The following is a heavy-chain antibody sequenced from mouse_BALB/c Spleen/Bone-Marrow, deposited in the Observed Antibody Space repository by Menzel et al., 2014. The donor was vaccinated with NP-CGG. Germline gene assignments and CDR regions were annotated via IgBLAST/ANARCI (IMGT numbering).Heavy chain of an antibody. J-gene: IGHJ2*01. CDR3: ARSRYFDN. CDR2: INPNTDGT. Sequence: VQLQQSGPELVKPGTSVKMSCKASGYTFTDYYMMWVRQSHGESLEWIGHINPNTDGTFYNQMFKGKATLTVDKSSSTAYMQLNSLTSEDSAVYYCARSRYFDNWGQGTTLTVSS. CDR1: GYTFTDYY. V-gene: IGHV1-26*01. D-gene: IGHD3-3*01.